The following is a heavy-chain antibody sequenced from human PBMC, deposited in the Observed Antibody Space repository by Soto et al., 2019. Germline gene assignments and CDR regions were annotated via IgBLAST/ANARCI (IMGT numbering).Heavy chain of an antibody. Sequence: ASVKVSCKASGYTFTSYGISWARQAPGQGLEWMGWISAYNGNTNYAQKLQGRVTMTTDTSTSTAYMELRSLRSDDTAVYYCARGPNYDFWSGYPTPANYYGMDVWGQGTTVTVSS. CDR2: ISAYNGNT. J-gene: IGHJ6*02. CDR3: ARGPNYDFWSGYPTPANYYGMDV. V-gene: IGHV1-18*01. D-gene: IGHD3-3*01. CDR1: GYTFTSYG.